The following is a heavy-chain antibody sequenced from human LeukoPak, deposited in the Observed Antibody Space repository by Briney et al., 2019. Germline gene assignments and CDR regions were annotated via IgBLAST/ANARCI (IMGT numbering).Heavy chain of an antibody. Sequence: SQTLSLTCTVSGGSISSGGHYWSWIRQHPAKGLEWIGYIYYSGSAYYNPSLESRVTISIDTSKNQFSLKLTSVTAADTAVYFCARGTLRLFDYWGQGTLVTVSS. V-gene: IGHV4-31*03. CDR1: GGSISSGGHY. CDR2: IYYSGSA. D-gene: IGHD5/OR15-5a*01. J-gene: IGHJ4*02. CDR3: ARGTLRLFDY.